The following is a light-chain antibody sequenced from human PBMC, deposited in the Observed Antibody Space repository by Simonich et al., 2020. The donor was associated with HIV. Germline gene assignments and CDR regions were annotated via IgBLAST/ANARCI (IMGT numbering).Light chain of an antibody. CDR1: SSDVGNSSL. CDR2: DGS. CDR3: CSYAGSSTWV. V-gene: IGLV2-23*01. J-gene: IGLJ3*02. Sequence: QSALHQPASVSGSPRQSIPISFTGTSSDVGNSSLVSWDQQHPGKAPKPLVYDGSKRPSGVANRFSGSLSGNTASLTISGLQAEDEADYYCCSYAGSSTWVFGGGTKLTVL.